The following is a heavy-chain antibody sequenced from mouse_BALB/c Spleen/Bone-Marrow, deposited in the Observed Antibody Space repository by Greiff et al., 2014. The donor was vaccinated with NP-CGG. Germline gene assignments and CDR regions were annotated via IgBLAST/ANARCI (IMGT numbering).Heavy chain of an antibody. D-gene: IGHD1-1*01. J-gene: IGHJ3*01. CDR2: IDPANGNT. CDR1: GFNIKDTY. Sequence: GQLKESGGELVKPGGPVKLSCTASGFNIKDTYLHWGKQRPEKGLEWIGRIDPANGNTKYDPKFQGKATITADTSSNTAYLQLSSLTSEDTAVYYCANYYYGSSLFAYWGQGTLVTVSA. CDR3: ANYYYGSSLFAY. V-gene: IGHV14-3*02.